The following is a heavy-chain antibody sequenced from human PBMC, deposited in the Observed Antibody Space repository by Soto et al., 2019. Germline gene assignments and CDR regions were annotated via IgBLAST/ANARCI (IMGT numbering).Heavy chain of an antibody. V-gene: IGHV3-7*03. CDR1: GFTFSSSW. CDR3: ARGYNIDY. J-gene: IGHJ4*02. Sequence: DVKLVESGGGLVQPGGSLRLSCAASGFTFSSSWMTWVRQAPGKWLEWVANIKQTGSETYYVDSVKGRFTISRDDAKNSVFLKMNSLRVEDSAVYFCARGYNIDYWGRGTLVTVSS. CDR2: IKQTGSET. D-gene: IGHD5-18*01.